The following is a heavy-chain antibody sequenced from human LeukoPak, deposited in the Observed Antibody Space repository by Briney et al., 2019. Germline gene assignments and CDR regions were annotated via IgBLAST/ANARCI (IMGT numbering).Heavy chain of an antibody. D-gene: IGHD3-3*01. CDR1: GYTFTSYG. J-gene: IGHJ5*02. CDR2: ISAYNGNT. Sequence: ASVKVSCKASGYTFTSYGISWVRQAPGQGLEWMGWISAYNGNTNYAQKFQGRVTMTRDTSTSTVYMELSSLRSEDTAVYYCARERITIFGVVIKRGWFDPWGQGTLVTVSS. CDR3: ARERITIFGVVIKRGWFDP. V-gene: IGHV1-18*01.